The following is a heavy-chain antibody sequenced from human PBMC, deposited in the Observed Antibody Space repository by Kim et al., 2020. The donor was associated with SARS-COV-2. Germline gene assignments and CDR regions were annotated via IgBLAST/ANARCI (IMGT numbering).Heavy chain of an antibody. J-gene: IGHJ4*02. CDR2: FSYTGRA. V-gene: IGHV4-59*01. CDR3: ARSPETFHGRVLGY. Sequence: SETLSLTCSVSGGSITNYYWNWIRQPPGKALEWIGCFSYTGRADYNPSLANRVSISADTSKNQLSLKLNSVTAADTAVYYCARSPETFHGRVLGYWGQGILVTVSS. CDR1: GGSITNYY.